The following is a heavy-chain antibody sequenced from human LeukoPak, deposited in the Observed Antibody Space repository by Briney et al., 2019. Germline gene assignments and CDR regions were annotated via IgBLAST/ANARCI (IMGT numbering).Heavy chain of an antibody. V-gene: IGHV4-39*07. CDR1: GGSISSSSYY. CDR2: IYYSGST. J-gene: IGHJ6*03. CDR3: ARVNYYYYYMDV. Sequence: SETLSLTCTVSGGSISSSSYYWGWIRQPPGKGLEWIGSIYYSGSTYYNPSLKSRVTMSVDTSKNQFSLKLSSVTAADTAFYYCARVNYYYYYMDVWGKGTTVTISS.